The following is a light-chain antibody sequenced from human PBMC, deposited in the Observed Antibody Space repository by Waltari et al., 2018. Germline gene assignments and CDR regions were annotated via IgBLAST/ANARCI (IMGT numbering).Light chain of an antibody. Sequence: SYELTQPPSVSVSPGQPASLTCSGANLGDKYACCYQQKPGQSPVLVIYQDSKRPSGIPERFSGSNAGNTATLTISGTQAMDEADYYCQAWDSSTAVFGGGTKLTVL. J-gene: IGLJ2*01. V-gene: IGLV3-1*01. CDR2: QDS. CDR1: NLGDKY. CDR3: QAWDSSTAV.